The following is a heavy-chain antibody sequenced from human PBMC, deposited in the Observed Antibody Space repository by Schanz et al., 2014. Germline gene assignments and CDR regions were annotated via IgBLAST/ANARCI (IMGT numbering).Heavy chain of an antibody. CDR1: GGFISDGGHY. V-gene: IGHV4-30-4*01. CDR3: ARGGRTTYNYYYGMDV. CDR2: IYYSGST. Sequence: QVQLRESGPGLVKPSQTLSLTCTVSGGFISDGGHYWNWIRQHPGKGLEWIGYIYYSGSTYSNPSLKSRVTISVDTSKNQFSLKLSSVTAADTAVYYCARGGRTTYNYYYGMDVWGQGTTVTVSS. D-gene: IGHD1-1*01. J-gene: IGHJ6*02.